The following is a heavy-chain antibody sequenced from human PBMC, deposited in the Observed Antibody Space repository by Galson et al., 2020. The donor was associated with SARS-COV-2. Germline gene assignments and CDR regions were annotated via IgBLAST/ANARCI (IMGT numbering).Heavy chain of an antibody. CDR1: GFTFSSYA. CDR3: AKDYAMIGHYYGMDV. J-gene: IGHJ6*02. D-gene: IGHD3-22*01. V-gene: IGHV3-23*01. CDR2: ISGSGGST. Sequence: GGSLRLSCAASGFTFSSYAMSWVRQAPGKGLEWVSAISGSGGSTYYADSVKGRFTISRDNSKNTLYLQMNSLRAEDTAVYYCAKDYAMIGHYYGMDVWGQGTTVTVSS.